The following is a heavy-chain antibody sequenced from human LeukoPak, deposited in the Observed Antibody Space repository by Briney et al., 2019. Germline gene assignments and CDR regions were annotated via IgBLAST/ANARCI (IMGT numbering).Heavy chain of an antibody. D-gene: IGHD6-19*01. V-gene: IGHV3-30*18. CDR2: ISYDGSNK. Sequence: PGGSLRLSCAASGFTFSSYGMHWVRQAPGKGLEWVAVISYDGSNKYYADSVKGRFTISRDNSKNTLYLQMNSLRAEDTAVYYCAKAIAVGSGAFDIWGQGTMVTVSS. J-gene: IGHJ3*02. CDR1: GFTFSSYG. CDR3: AKAIAVGSGAFDI.